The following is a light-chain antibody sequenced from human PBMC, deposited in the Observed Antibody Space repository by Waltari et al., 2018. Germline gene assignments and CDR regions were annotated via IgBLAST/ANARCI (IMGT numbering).Light chain of an antibody. CDR3: QVWDSSSDHPWV. CDR1: NIKTKS. J-gene: IGLJ3*02. Sequence: SYVLTQPPSMSVPPGETDSMSSGGYNIKTKSGPRYQQRPGQAPVLVMYYDSDRPSGIPERFSGSNTGDTATLTISRIEAGDEADYYCQVWDSSSDHPWVFGGGTKLTVL. V-gene: IGLV3-21*04. CDR2: YDS.